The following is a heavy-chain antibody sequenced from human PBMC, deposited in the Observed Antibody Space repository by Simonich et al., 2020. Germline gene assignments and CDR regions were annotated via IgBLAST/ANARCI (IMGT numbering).Heavy chain of an antibody. CDR1: GYTFTGYY. CDR2: INPDSGST. J-gene: IGHJ3*02. D-gene: IGHD7-27*01. Sequence: QVQLVQSGAEVKKPGASVKVSCKASGYTFTGYYMHWVRQAPGQGLGWRGRINPDSGSTTYAPQFQGRVTMTRATSISTAYMELSRLRADDTAVYYCARGRLTGDKGAFDIWGQGTMVTVSS. CDR3: ARGRLTGDKGAFDI. V-gene: IGHV1-2*02.